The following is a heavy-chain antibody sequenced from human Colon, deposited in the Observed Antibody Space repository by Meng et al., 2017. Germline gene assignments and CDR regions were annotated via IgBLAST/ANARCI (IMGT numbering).Heavy chain of an antibody. CDR3: ARVVGLVRGGEWLDP. CDR1: DFTFNRYW. Sequence: GESLKISCAASDFTFNRYWMTWVRQAPGKGLEWVASIDKGGAEKYYVDSVKGRFTISRDNGKESLHLQMNSLRAEDTDIYYCARVVGLVRGGEWLDPWGQGTLVTVSS. CDR2: IDKGGAEK. J-gene: IGHJ5*02. V-gene: IGHV3-7*01. D-gene: IGHD3-10*01.